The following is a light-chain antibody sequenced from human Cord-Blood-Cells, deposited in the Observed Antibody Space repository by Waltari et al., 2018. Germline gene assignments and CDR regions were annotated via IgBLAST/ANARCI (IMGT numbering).Light chain of an antibody. CDR3: SSYAGSNNFVV. Sequence: QSALTQPPSASGSPGQSVTISCTGTSSDVGGYNYVSWYQQHPGKAPKLMIYEGSKPPPGVPDRFSGSKSGNTASLTVSGLQAEDEADYYCSSYAGSNNFVVFGGGTKLTVL. CDR2: EGS. V-gene: IGLV2-8*01. J-gene: IGLJ2*01. CDR1: SSDVGGYNY.